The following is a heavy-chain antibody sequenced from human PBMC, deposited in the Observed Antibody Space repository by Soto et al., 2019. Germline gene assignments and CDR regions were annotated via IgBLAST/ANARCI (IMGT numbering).Heavy chain of an antibody. CDR3: ARGVGSGLEAGFDY. Sequence: GSLRLSCAASEVMFRMYLMSWVRKAPGTGLEWVANIHRDGSEKSYADPVMGRFAISRVNTKKLLSLLMTSLIAEDPAIFYCARGVGSGLEAGFDYRGQGALVPVSS. CDR1: EVMFRMYL. V-gene: IGHV3-7*01. D-gene: IGHD6-25*01. J-gene: IGHJ4*01. CDR2: IHRDGSEK.